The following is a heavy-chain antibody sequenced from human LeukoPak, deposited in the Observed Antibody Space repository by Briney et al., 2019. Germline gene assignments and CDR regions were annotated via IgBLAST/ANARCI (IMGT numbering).Heavy chain of an antibody. CDR2: INHSGST. D-gene: IGHD2-15*01. J-gene: IGHJ6*02. CDR3: ARRLVVVAASSSWYYYYGMDV. CDR1: GGSFSGYY. Sequence: PSETLSLTCAVYGGSFSGYYWSWIRQPPGKGLEWIGEINHSGSTNYNPSLKSRVTISVDTSKNQFSLKLSSVTAADTAVYYCARRLVVVAASSSWYYYYGMDVWGQGTTVIVSS. V-gene: IGHV4-34*01.